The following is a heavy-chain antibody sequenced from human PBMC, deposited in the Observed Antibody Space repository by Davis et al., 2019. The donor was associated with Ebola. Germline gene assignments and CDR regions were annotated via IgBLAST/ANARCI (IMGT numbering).Heavy chain of an antibody. CDR1: GYSFTSYW. V-gene: IGHV5-51*01. Sequence: PGGSLRLSCKGSGYSFTSYWIGWVRQMPGKGLEWMGIIYPGDSDTRYSPSFQGQVTISADKSISTAYLQWSSLKASDTAMYYCARPQSYDFWELNYGMDVWGQGTTVTVSS. CDR3: ARPQSYDFWELNYGMDV. J-gene: IGHJ6*02. D-gene: IGHD3-3*01. CDR2: IYPGDSDT.